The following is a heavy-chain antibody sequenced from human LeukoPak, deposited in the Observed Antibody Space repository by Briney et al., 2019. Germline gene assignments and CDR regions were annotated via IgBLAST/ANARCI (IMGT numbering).Heavy chain of an antibody. CDR1: GYSFTSYW. D-gene: IGHD6-19*01. CDR2: IYPGDSDT. V-gene: IGHV5-51*01. Sequence: GESLKISCKGSGYSFTSYWIGWVRQMPGKGLEWMGIIYPGDSDTRYSPSFQGQVTISADKSISTAYLQWSSLKASDTAMYYCVRLAVAGTPSYYYMDVWGKGTTVTVSS. CDR3: VRLAVAGTPSYYYMDV. J-gene: IGHJ6*03.